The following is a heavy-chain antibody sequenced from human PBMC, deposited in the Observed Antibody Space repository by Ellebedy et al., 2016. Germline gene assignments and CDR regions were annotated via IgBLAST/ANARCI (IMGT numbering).Heavy chain of an antibody. D-gene: IGHD6-19*01. CDR3: ARLSGSSHMFDY. CDR1: GGSISSKSYY. CDR2: IYYTGRA. V-gene: IGHV4-39*01. J-gene: IGHJ4*02. Sequence: SETLSLTCTVSGGSISSKSYYWGWIRQPPGKGLEWIGSIYYTGRAYYSPSLKSRAAISVDTSKSQFSLNLSSVTAAETAVYYCARLSGSSHMFDYWGQGTLVTVSS.